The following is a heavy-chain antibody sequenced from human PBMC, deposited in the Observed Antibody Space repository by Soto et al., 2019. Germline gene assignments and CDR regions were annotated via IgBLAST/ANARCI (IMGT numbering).Heavy chain of an antibody. CDR1: GFTFSSYS. D-gene: IGHD5-18*01. Sequence: EVLLVESGGALVQPGGSLRLSCAASGFTFSSYSMHWVRQAPGKGLEWVSYISSSTTTIYYADSVKGRFTISRDNAKNSLYLQMNSLRDEDTALYYCARESFRDAAMATDFDYWGQGTLVTVSS. CDR3: ARESFRDAAMATDFDY. J-gene: IGHJ4*02. V-gene: IGHV3-48*02. CDR2: ISSSTTTI.